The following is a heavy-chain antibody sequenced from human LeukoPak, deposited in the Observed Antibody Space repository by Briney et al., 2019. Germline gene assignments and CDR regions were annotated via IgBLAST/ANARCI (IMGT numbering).Heavy chain of an antibody. J-gene: IGHJ4*02. Sequence: GGSLRLSCAASGFTFSSYSMNWVRQAPGEGPEWVSYISTSSTTIYYGDSVKGRFTISRDNAKNSLYLQVNSLRAEDTAVYYCARVPSPGGNTGYWGQGTLVTVSS. V-gene: IGHV3-48*01. CDR1: GFTFSSYS. D-gene: IGHD1-14*01. CDR3: ARVPSPGGNTGY. CDR2: ISTSSTTI.